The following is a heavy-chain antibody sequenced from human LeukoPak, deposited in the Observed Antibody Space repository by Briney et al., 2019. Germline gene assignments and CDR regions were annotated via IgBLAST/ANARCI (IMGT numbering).Heavy chain of an antibody. CDR2: IIPILGIA. CDR1: GGTFSSYA. Sequence: GASVKVSCKASGGTFSSYAITWVRQAPGQGLEWMGRIIPILGIANYAQKFQGRVTITTDESTSTAYMELSSLRSEDTAVYYCARSRDTAMELDYWGQGTLVTVSS. J-gene: IGHJ4*02. V-gene: IGHV1-69*04. CDR3: ARSRDTAMELDY. D-gene: IGHD5-18*01.